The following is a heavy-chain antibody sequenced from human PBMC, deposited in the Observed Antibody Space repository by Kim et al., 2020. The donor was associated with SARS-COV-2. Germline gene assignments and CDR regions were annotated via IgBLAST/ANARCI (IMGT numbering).Heavy chain of an antibody. CDR3: YSGYDLDY. Sequence: GGTYANPSLKSRVTISVDTSKNQFSLKLSSVTAADTAVYYCYSGYDLDYWGQGTLVTVSS. D-gene: IGHD5-12*01. V-gene: IGHV4-39*07. CDR2: GGT. J-gene: IGHJ4*02.